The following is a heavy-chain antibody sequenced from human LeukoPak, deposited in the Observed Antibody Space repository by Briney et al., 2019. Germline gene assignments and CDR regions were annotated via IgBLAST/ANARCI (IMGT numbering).Heavy chain of an antibody. CDR1: GFIFSCYS. Sequence: GGSLRLSCVASGFIFSCYSMNWVRQAPGKGLEWVSAISGSGGSTYYADSVKGRFIISRDNSKNTLYLQMNSLRAEDTAVYYCAKAYYDILTGYAHWGQGTLVTVCS. CDR3: AKAYYDILTGYAH. CDR2: ISGSGGST. D-gene: IGHD3-9*01. V-gene: IGHV3-23*01. J-gene: IGHJ4*02.